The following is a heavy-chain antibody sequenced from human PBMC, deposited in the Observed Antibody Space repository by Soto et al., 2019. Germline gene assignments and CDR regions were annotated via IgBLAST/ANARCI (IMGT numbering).Heavy chain of an antibody. CDR3: AITVTGYNKPSVDDNNGMDV. J-gene: IGHJ6*02. CDR2: ISYDGSVT. D-gene: IGHD4-17*01. Sequence: QVQLVESGGGVVQPGRSLRLSCAASDFTFSDYGIHWVRQAPGKGLEWVSLISYDGSVTYYADSVKGRFTVSRDNSQNTLSLQMSSLSPEDTAVYYCAITVTGYNKPSVDDNNGMDVWGQGTTVTVSS. CDR1: DFTFSDYG. V-gene: IGHV3-30*03.